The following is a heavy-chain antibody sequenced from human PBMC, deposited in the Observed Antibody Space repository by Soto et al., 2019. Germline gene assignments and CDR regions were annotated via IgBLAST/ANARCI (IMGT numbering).Heavy chain of an antibody. CDR1: GFTFSTYA. J-gene: IGHJ4*02. CDR2: ISFDGSSE. V-gene: IGHV3-30*04. Sequence: GGSLRLSCVVSGFTFSTYAMYWVRQAPGKGLEWVALISFDGSSEYYADSVKGRFTISRDNSKDTLYLQMNSLRAEDTAVFYCARSVRGVVNTGIDYWGQGTLVTVSS. D-gene: IGHD3-10*01. CDR3: ARSVRGVVNTGIDY.